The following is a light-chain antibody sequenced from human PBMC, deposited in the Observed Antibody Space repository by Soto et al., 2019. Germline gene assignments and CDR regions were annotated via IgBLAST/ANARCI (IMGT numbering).Light chain of an antibody. V-gene: IGKV3-20*01. J-gene: IGKJ1*01. CDR2: GAS. CDR1: QSVSSSH. Sequence: EIIMSQSPATVSLSPGERATLSCRASQSVSSSHLSWYQQRPGQAPRLLIYGASTRATGIPARFSGSGSGTDFTLTISRLEPEDFAVYYCQQYGSSGTFGQGTKVDIK. CDR3: QQYGSSGT.